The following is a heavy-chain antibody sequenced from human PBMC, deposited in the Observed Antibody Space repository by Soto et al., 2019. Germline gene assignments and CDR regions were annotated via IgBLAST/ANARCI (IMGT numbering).Heavy chain of an antibody. V-gene: IGHV4-30-4*01. Sequence: QVRLQESGPGLVKPSQTLSLTCTVSGGSIISGNYFWSWVRQTPGKGLEWIAYIHHTGSTNYNPSLESRVAMSIDTSKNQFSLRLTSMTAADTAVYYCAREVIAPQAGGDGFDIWGQGTMVTVSS. CDR1: GGSIISGNYF. CDR2: IHHTGST. D-gene: IGHD2-15*01. CDR3: AREVIAPQAGGDGFDI. J-gene: IGHJ3*02.